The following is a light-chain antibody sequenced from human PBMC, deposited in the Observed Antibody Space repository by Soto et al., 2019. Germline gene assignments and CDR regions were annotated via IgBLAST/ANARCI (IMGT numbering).Light chain of an antibody. V-gene: IGKV1-39*01. CDR1: HNIVTY. CDR2: EAS. CDR3: QQANSFPWT. J-gene: IGKJ1*01. Sequence: DIHMAQSPPSLSASVGDRVTITCRASHNIVTYLNWYQQKAGKAPSLLIYEASHLQSGVPFRFFGSGSGTDFTLTIDNLQHEDSATYSCQQANSFPWTFGQGTKVEIK.